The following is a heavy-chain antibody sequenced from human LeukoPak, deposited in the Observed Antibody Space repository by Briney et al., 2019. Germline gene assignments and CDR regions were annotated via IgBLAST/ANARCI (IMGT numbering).Heavy chain of an antibody. D-gene: IGHD3-22*01. CDR3: ARDPVPYDSSGYPPHDAFDI. CDR1: GFTFSSYS. CDR2: ITGSSSTI. V-gene: IGHV3-48*01. J-gene: IGHJ3*02. Sequence: PGGSLRLSCAASGFTFSSYSVNWVRQAPRKGLEWVSYITGSSSTIYYADSVKGRFTISRDNAKNSLYLQMNSLRAEDTAVYYCARDPVPYDSSGYPPHDAFDIWGQGTMVTVSS.